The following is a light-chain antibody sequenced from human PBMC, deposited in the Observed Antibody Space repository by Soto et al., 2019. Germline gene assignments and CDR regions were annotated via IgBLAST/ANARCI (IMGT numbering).Light chain of an antibody. J-gene: IGKJ1*01. CDR2: GAS. CDR1: QSVSAN. CDR3: QQFNNWPRT. V-gene: IGKV3D-15*01. Sequence: EIVMTQSPASVSVSPGERATLSCRASQSVSANLAWYQQKFGQAPRLLIYGASTRATGIPARFSGSGSGTEFTLTISSLQSEDFAVYYCQQFNNWPRTFGQGTKVDIK.